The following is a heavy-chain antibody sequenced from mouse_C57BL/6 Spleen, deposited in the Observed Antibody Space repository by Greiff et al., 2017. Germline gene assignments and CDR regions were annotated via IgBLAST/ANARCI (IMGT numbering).Heavy chain of an antibody. CDR1: GYTFTDYN. J-gene: IGHJ3*01. CDR2: INPNNGGT. CDR3: ARADDYGAY. D-gene: IGHD2-4*01. Sequence: EVQLQQSGPELVKPGASVKIPCKASGYTFTDYNMDWVKQSHGKSLEWIGDINPNNGGTIYNQKFKGKATLTVDKSSSTAYMELRSLTSEETAVYYCARADDYGAYWGQGTLVTVSA. V-gene: IGHV1-18*01.